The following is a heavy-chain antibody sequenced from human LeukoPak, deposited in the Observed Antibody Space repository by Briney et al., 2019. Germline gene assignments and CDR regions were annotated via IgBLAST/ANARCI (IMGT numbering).Heavy chain of an antibody. CDR2: ISSSSSYT. Sequence: GGSLRLSCAASGFTFSSYIMNWVRQAPGKGLEWVSCISSSSSYTYYADSLKGRFTISRDNAKNSLYLQMNSLRAEDTAVYYCAKELYGWYYDYWGQGTLVTVSS. D-gene: IGHD6-19*01. CDR3: AKELYGWYYDY. J-gene: IGHJ4*02. V-gene: IGHV3-21*04. CDR1: GFTFSSYI.